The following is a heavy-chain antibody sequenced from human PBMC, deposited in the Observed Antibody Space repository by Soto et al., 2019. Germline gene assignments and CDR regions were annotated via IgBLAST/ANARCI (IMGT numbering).Heavy chain of an antibody. CDR2: ISYDGSNK. CDR1: GFTFSSYA. Sequence: PGGSLRLSCAASGFTFSSYAMHWVRQAPGKGLEWVAVISYDGSNKYYADSVKGRFTISRDNSKNTLYLQMNSLRAEDTAVYYCARDMSSSPPTWYYGMDVWGQGTTVTVSS. V-gene: IGHV3-30-3*01. D-gene: IGHD6-6*01. CDR3: ARDMSSSPPTWYYGMDV. J-gene: IGHJ6*02.